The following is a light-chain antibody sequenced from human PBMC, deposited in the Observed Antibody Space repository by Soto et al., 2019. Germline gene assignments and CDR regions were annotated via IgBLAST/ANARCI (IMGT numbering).Light chain of an antibody. Sequence: IQRTQYRSSLSASVGDRVTITCRASQSISSYLNWYQHKPGTAPKLLIYAASSLQSGVPSRFSGSGSGTDFTLTISSLQPEDFATYYCLQDYNYPLTFGGGTKVDIK. J-gene: IGKJ4*01. V-gene: IGKV1-39*01. CDR2: AAS. CDR3: LQDYNYPLT. CDR1: QSISSY.